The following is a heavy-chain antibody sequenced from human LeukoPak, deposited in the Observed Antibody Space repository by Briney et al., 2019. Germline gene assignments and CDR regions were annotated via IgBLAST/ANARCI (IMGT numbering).Heavy chain of an antibody. V-gene: IGHV4-34*01. J-gene: IGHJ5*02. D-gene: IGHD3-10*01. CDR1: GGSFSGYY. CDR2: INHSGST. Sequence: SETLSLTCAVYGGSFSGYYWSWIRQPPGKGLEWIGEINHSGSTNYNPSLKSRVTISVDKSKNQFSLKLSSVTAADTAVYYCARVGYGSGSLPRFDPWGQGTLVTVSS. CDR3: ARVGYGSGSLPRFDP.